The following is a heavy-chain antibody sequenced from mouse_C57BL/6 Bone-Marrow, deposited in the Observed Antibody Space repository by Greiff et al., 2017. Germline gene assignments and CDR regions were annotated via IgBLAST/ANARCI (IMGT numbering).Heavy chain of an antibody. V-gene: IGHV1-63*01. J-gene: IGHJ2*01. CDR2: IYPGGGYT. CDR3: ASYYYGCFDY. D-gene: IGHD1-1*01. CDR1: GYTFTNYW. Sequence: VQVVESGAELVRPGTSVKMSCKASGYTFTNYWIGWAKQRPGHGLEWIGDIYPGGGYTNYNEKFKGKATLTADKSSSTAYMQFSSLTSEDSAIYYCASYYYGCFDYWGQGTTLTVSS.